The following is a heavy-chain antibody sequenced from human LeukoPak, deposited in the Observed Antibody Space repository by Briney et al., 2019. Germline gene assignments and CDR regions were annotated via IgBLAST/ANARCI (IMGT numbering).Heavy chain of an antibody. V-gene: IGHV1-46*01. CDR3: VRDQAYCGGDCQRADDAFDI. J-gene: IGHJ3*02. CDR2: INLSGGST. Sequence: VASVKVSCKASGYTFTSYYMHWERQAPGQGIEWVGIINLSGGSTSYAQKFQGRVTMTRDTSTSTLYMELSSLRSEDTAVYYCVRDQAYCGGDCQRADDAFDIWGQGTTVTVSS. CDR1: GYTFTSYY. D-gene: IGHD2-21*02.